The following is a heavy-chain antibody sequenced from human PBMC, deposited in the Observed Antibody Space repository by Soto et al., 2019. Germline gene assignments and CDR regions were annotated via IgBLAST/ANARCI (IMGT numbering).Heavy chain of an antibody. J-gene: IGHJ4*02. CDR1: GGSISSYY. CDR3: ARTYGSSWSLFDY. V-gene: IGHV4-59*12. D-gene: IGHD6-13*01. Sequence: SETLSLTCTVSGGSISSYYWSWIRQPPGKGLEWIGYIHYSGSTNYNPSLKSRVTISVDTSKNQFSLKLSSVTAADTAVYYCARTYGSSWSLFDYWGQGTLVTVSS. CDR2: IHYSGST.